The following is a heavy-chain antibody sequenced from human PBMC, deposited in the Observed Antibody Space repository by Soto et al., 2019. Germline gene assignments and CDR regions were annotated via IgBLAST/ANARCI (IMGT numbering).Heavy chain of an antibody. CDR3: ARHGFGPLHGLVDV. Sequence: QVQLQESGPGLVKPSETLSLTCTVSGGSITNYYCSWFRQPPGKGLEWIGYIQYNGYSAYNLSLQRPVTMSMAPSKAQFVRMGEAGTATDPAGYYCARHGFGPLHGLVDVWGQGTTVIVSS. J-gene: IGHJ6*02. CDR2: IQYNGYS. D-gene: IGHD3-10*01. CDR1: GGSITNYY. V-gene: IGHV4-59*08.